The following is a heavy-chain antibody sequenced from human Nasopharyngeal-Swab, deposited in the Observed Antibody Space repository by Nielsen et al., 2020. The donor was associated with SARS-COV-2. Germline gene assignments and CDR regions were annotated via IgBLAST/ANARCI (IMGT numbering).Heavy chain of an antibody. Sequence: ASVKVSCKASGYTFTSYYMHWVRQAPGQGLEWMGIINPSGGSTSYAQKLQGRVTMTTDTSTSTAYMELRSLRSDDTAVYYCARDRYSSSWTWYRPDAFDIWGQGTMVTVSS. CDR2: INPSGGST. D-gene: IGHD6-13*01. CDR3: ARDRYSSSWTWYRPDAFDI. CDR1: GYTFTSYY. V-gene: IGHV1-46*01. J-gene: IGHJ3*02.